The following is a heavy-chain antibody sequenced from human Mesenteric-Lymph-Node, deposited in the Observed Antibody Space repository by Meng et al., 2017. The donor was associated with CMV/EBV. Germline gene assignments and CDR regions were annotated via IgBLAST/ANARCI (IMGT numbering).Heavy chain of an antibody. Sequence: ASVKVSCKTSGYTFSNYGITWVRQAPRQGLEWMGWISTYSGHTDYPQNLQGRVTMTTDTTTSTAYMELRSLRSDDTAVYYCVRDRNSGGATATHSWFDPWGQGTLVTVSS. V-gene: IGHV1-18*01. CDR2: ISTYSGHT. J-gene: IGHJ5*02. CDR1: GYTFSNYG. CDR3: VRDRNSGGATATHSWFDP. D-gene: IGHD4-23*01.